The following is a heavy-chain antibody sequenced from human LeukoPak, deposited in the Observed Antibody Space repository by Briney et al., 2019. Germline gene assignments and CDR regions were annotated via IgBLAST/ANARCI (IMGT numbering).Heavy chain of an antibody. J-gene: IGHJ5*02. CDR1: GYTFTGYY. D-gene: IGHD3-3*01. CDR2: INPNSGGT. CDR3: ARLGITIFGVVIASGWFDP. V-gene: IGHV1-2*02. Sequence: ASVKVSCKAPGYTFTGYYMHWVRQAPGQGLEWMGWINPNSGGTNYAQKFQGRVTMTRDTSISTAYMELSRLRSDDTAVYYCARLGITIFGVVIASGWFDPWGQGTLVTVSS.